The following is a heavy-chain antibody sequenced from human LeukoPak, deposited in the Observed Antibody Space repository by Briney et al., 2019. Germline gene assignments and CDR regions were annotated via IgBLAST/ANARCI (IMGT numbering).Heavy chain of an antibody. Sequence: PGGSLRLSCAASGFTFSSYSMNWVRQAPGKGLEWVSSISSSSSYIYYADSAKGRFTISRDNAKNSLYLQMNSLRAEDTAVYYCARYCSSTSCYRDVYGMDVWGQGTTVTVSS. CDR1: GFTFSSYS. V-gene: IGHV3-21*01. J-gene: IGHJ6*02. CDR3: ARYCSSTSCYRDVYGMDV. D-gene: IGHD2-2*02. CDR2: ISSSSSYI.